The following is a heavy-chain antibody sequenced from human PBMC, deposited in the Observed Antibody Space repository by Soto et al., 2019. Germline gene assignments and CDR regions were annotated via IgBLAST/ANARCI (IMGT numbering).Heavy chain of an antibody. CDR3: AAAVVVAAYGMDV. V-gene: IGHV1-58*01. CDR1: GFTFTSSA. J-gene: IGHJ6*02. CDR2: IVVGSGNT. D-gene: IGHD6-19*01. Sequence: GASVKVSCKASGFTFTSSAVQWVRQARGQRLEWIEWIVVGSGNTNYAQKFQERVTITRDMSTSTANIELSSLRSEETAMYNCAAAVVVAAYGMDVWGQGTTVIVSS.